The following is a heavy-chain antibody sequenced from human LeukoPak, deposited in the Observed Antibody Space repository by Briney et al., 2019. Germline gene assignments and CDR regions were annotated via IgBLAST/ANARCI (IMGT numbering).Heavy chain of an antibody. CDR3: ASRTDCTSTNCPSAFDL. Sequence: PGGSLRLSCAASGFTFSRYVMHWVRQAPGKGLEYVSALSHNGLSTYYVDSVKGRFTISRDNSKNMLYLHMGSLRVEDLAVYYCASRTDCTSTNCPSAFDLWGQGTMVIVSS. CDR1: GFTFSRYV. CDR2: LSHNGLST. V-gene: IGHV3-64*02. D-gene: IGHD2-2*01. J-gene: IGHJ3*01.